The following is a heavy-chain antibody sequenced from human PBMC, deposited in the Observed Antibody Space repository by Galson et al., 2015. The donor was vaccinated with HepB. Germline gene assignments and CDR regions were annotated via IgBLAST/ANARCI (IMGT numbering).Heavy chain of an antibody. D-gene: IGHD2-2*02. CDR2: IGTVDDT. CDR1: GFTISPYD. Sequence: LRLSCAAAGFTISPYDMHWVRQTAGKGLEWGSAIGTVDDTYYRDSVKGRFTISRENAKDSLYLQMNSLRVGGTAVYYCVRACSSASCYTARAFDVWGQGTMVTVST. J-gene: IGHJ3*01. V-gene: IGHV3-13*01. CDR3: VRACSSASCYTARAFDV.